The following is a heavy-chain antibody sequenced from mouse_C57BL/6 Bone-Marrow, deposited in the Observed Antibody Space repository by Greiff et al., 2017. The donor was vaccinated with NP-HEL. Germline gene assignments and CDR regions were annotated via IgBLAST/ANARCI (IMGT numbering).Heavy chain of an antibody. CDR3: ARRGGYAMDY. J-gene: IGHJ4*01. V-gene: IGHV5-16*02. Sequence: EVQLQESEGGLVQPGSSMKLSCTASGFTFSDYYMAWVRQVPEKGLEWVANINYDGSSTYYLDSLKSRFIISRDNAKNILYLQMSSLKSEDTATYYCARRGGYAMDYWGQGTSVTVSS. CDR2: INYDGSST. CDR1: GFTFSDYY.